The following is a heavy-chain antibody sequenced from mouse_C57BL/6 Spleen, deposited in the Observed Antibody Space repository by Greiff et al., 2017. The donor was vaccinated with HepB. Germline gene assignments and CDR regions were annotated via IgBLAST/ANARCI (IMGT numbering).Heavy chain of an antibody. CDR1: GYTFTSYG. CDR3: ARSLLTTVVAPYYFDY. CDR2: IYPRSGNT. Sequence: LQESGAELARPGASVKLSCKASGYTFTSYGISWVKQRTGQGLEWIGEIYPRSGNTYYNEKFKGKATLTADKSSSTAYMELRSLTSEDSAVYFCARSLLTTVVAPYYFDYWGQGTTLTVSS. D-gene: IGHD1-1*01. V-gene: IGHV1-81*01. J-gene: IGHJ2*01.